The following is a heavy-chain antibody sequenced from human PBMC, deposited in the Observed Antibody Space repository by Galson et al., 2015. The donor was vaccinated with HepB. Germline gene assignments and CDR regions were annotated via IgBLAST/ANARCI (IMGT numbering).Heavy chain of an antibody. D-gene: IGHD3-3*01. Sequence: SLRLSCAASRFTFSSYSMNWVRQAPGKGLEWVSYISSTSGTIYYADSVKGRFTISRDNSKNTLYLQMNSLRAEDTAVYYCAKVTKIFGVVSKYDYWGQGTLVTVSS. J-gene: IGHJ4*02. CDR2: ISSTSGTI. CDR3: AKVTKIFGVVSKYDY. V-gene: IGHV3-48*01. CDR1: RFTFSSYS.